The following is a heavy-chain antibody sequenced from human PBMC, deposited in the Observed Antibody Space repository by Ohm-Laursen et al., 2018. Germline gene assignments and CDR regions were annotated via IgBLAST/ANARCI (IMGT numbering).Heavy chain of an antibody. J-gene: IGHJ3*02. CDR1: GFTFSTYW. CDR2: INQDGSE. CDR3: ARRNDAFDI. V-gene: IGHV3-7*01. Sequence: GSLRLSCAASGFTFSTYWMTWVRQAPGKGLEWVANINQDGSEAVDSERGRFTISRDNAKNLVYLQMNSLRAEDTAVYYCARRNDAFDIWGQGTKVTVSS.